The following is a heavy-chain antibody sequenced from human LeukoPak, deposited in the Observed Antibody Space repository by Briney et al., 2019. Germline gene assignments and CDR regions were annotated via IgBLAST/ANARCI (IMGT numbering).Heavy chain of an antibody. Sequence: SETLCLSCTVSGGSISSSSYYWGWIRQPPGKGLEWIGTIYYSGNTYYNPSIRSRVTISVDTSKKQFSLNLSSVTAADTAVYYCARGRWELLLGAFDIWGQGTMVTVSS. J-gene: IGHJ3*02. V-gene: IGHV4-39*07. D-gene: IGHD1-26*01. CDR2: IYYSGNT. CDR1: GGSISSSSYY. CDR3: ARGRWELLLGAFDI.